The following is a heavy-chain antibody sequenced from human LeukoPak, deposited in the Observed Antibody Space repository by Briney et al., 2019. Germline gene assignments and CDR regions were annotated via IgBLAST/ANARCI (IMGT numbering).Heavy chain of an antibody. D-gene: IGHD4-17*01. CDR1: GGTFSSYA. Sequence: GASVKVSCKASGGTFSSYAISWVRQAPGQGLEWMGRIIPILGIANYAQKFQGRVTITADKSTSTAYMELSSLRSEDTAVYYCATTTVTTTAPFDYWGQGTLVTVSS. V-gene: IGHV1-69*04. J-gene: IGHJ4*02. CDR3: ATTTVTTTAPFDY. CDR2: IIPILGIA.